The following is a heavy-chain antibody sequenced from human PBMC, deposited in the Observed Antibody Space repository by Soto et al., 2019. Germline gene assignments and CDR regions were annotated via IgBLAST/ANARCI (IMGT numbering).Heavy chain of an antibody. V-gene: IGHV1-69*13. CDR2: IIPIFGTA. D-gene: IGHD6-13*01. Sequence: SVKVSCKASGGTFSSYAISWVRQAPGQGLEWMGGIIPIFGTANYAQKFQGRVTITADESTGTAYMELSSLRSEDTAVYYCARGPSRSSWLIPSYYYYGMDVGGQGTTVTVSS. CDR3: ARGPSRSSWLIPSYYYYGMDV. J-gene: IGHJ6*02. CDR1: GGTFSSYA.